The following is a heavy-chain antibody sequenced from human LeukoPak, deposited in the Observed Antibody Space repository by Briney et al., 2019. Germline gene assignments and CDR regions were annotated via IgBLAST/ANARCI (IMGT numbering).Heavy chain of an antibody. CDR3: AKDLSQEYQLLPDAEYFQH. J-gene: IGHJ1*01. Sequence: GGSLRLSCAASGFTFSNYAMIWVRQAPGKGLEWVSAIRASGGGTYYADSVKGRFTISRDNSKNTLYVQMNNLRAEDTAVYYCAKDLSQEYQLLPDAEYFQHWGQGTLVTVSS. CDR1: GFTFSNYA. D-gene: IGHD2-2*01. CDR2: IRASGGGT. V-gene: IGHV3-23*01.